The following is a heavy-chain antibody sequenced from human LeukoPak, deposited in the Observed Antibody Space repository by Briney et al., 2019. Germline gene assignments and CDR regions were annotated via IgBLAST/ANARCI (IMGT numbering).Heavy chain of an antibody. CDR1: GFTFSSYG. J-gene: IGHJ4*02. V-gene: IGHV3-23*01. CDR2: ISGSGGST. Sequence: GGSLRLSCAASGFTFSSYGMHWVRQAPGKGLEWVSAISGSGGSTYYADSVKGRFTISRDNSKSTLYLQMNSLRAENTAVYYCAKDLWSSGSYFDSWGQGTLVTVSS. D-gene: IGHD1-26*01. CDR3: AKDLWSSGSYFDS.